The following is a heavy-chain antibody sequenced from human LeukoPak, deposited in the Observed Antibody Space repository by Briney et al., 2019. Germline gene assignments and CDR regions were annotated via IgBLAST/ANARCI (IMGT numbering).Heavy chain of an antibody. CDR3: ARASFDY. V-gene: IGHV1-8*01. CDR2: MNPNSGDT. Sequence: ASVKVSCKASGYTFTSFDINWVRQATGQGLEWVGWMNPNSGDTGYAQKLQGRVTMTTDTSTSTAYMELRSLRSDDTAVYYCARASFDYWGQGTLVTVSS. CDR1: GYTFTSFD. J-gene: IGHJ4*02.